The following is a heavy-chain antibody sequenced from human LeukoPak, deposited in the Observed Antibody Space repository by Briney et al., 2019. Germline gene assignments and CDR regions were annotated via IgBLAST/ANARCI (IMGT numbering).Heavy chain of an antibody. CDR3: ASGAWASKSDS. V-gene: IGHV4-30-4*08. D-gene: IGHD4-11*01. J-gene: IGHJ4*02. Sequence: SQTLSLTCNVSGGSIKSGEYCWSWVRQPPGKGLEWIGYIYYSGSTFYNPSLKRRVSISGDTSKNQFSLKVSSVTAADTAVYYCASGAWASKSDSWGQGIVVTVSS. CDR2: IYYSGST. CDR1: GGSIKSGEYC.